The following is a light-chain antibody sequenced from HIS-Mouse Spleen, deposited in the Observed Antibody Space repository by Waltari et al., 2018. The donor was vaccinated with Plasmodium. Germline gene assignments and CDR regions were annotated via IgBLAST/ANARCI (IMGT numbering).Light chain of an antibody. Sequence: QSALTQPRSVSGSPGQSVTISCTGTSSDVGGSNYVSLYQQHPGKAPKLMIYDVSKRPSGVPDRFSGSKSGNTASLTISGLQAEDEADYYCCSYAGSYTLVFGGGTKLTVL. CDR2: DVS. CDR3: CSYAGSYTLV. J-gene: IGLJ2*01. V-gene: IGLV2-11*01. CDR1: SSDVGGSNY.